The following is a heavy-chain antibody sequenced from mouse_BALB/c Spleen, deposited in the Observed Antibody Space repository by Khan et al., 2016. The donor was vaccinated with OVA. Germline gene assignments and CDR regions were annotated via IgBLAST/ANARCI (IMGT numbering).Heavy chain of an antibody. CDR1: GLSLTSYG. Sequence: QVQLKQSGPGLVAPSQSLSIPCTFSGLSLTSYGVHLVRQPPGKGLEWPGVIWAGGTTNYNSALMSRLSISKDNSKSQVFLKMNRLQTDDTAMYYCARLEDIWGQGTTLTVSS. V-gene: IGHV2-9*02. J-gene: IGHJ2*01. D-gene: IGHD1-3*01. CDR2: IWAGGTT. CDR3: ARLEDI.